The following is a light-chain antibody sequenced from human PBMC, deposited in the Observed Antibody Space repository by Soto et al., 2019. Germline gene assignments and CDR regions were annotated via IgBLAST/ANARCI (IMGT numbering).Light chain of an antibody. CDR2: DTF. Sequence: EIVLTQSPATLSLSPGTGATLSCRASQSVTSYVAWYQQRPGQAPRLLIYDTFTRATGIPARFSAKGAGTDFTLTISILEPENAAVYFCQLRSDWHPTYTFGEGTKLE. V-gene: IGKV3-11*01. J-gene: IGKJ2*01. CDR1: QSVTSY. CDR3: QLRSDWHPTYT.